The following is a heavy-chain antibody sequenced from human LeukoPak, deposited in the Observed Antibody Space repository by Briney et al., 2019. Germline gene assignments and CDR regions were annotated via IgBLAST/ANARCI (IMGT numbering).Heavy chain of an antibody. CDR2: IYYSGST. Sequence: SETLSLTCAVYGGSFSGYYWSWIRQPPGKGLEWIGYIYYSGSTNYNPSLKSRVTISVDTSKNQFSLKLSSVAAADTAVYYCARRTGYYDGFDYWGQGTLVTVSS. V-gene: IGHV4-59*01. J-gene: IGHJ4*02. CDR1: GGSFSGYY. CDR3: ARRTGYYDGFDY. D-gene: IGHD3/OR15-3a*01.